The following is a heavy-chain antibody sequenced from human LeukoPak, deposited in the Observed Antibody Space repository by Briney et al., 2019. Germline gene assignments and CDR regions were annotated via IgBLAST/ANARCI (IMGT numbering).Heavy chain of an antibody. CDR2: INPNIGGT. D-gene: IGHD1-26*01. CDR3: ARGAIVGATARFFQR. V-gene: IGHV1-2*02. Sequence: ASVKVSCKASGYTFTAYYMHWVRQAPGQGLEWMGWINPNIGGTNYAQKFRGRVTMTGDTSINTAYMELSRLRSDDTAVYYCARGAIVGATARFFQRWGQGTPVTVSS. CDR1: GYTFTAYY. J-gene: IGHJ1*01.